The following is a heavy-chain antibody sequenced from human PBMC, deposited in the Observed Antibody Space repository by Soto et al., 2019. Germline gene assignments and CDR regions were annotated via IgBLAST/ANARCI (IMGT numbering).Heavy chain of an antibody. CDR2: INHSGST. D-gene: IGHD3-3*01. V-gene: IGHV4-34*01. Sequence: PSETLSLTCAVYGGSFSGYYWSWIRQPPGKGLEWIGEINHSGSTNYNPSLKSRVTISVDTSKNQFSLKLSSVTAADTAVYYCARPFGSRNYDFWSGYSHYYMDVWGKGTTVTVSS. CDR3: ARPFGSRNYDFWSGYSHYYMDV. CDR1: GGSFSGYY. J-gene: IGHJ6*03.